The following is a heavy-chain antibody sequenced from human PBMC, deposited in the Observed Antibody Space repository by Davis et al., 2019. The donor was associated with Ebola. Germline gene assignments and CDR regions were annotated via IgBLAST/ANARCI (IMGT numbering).Heavy chain of an antibody. CDR1: GGSISSSNW. CDR3: AIQILGTTRVFDY. CDR2: IYHSGST. Sequence: SETLSLTCAVSGGSISSSNWWSWVRQPPGKGLEWIGEIYHSGSTNYNPSLKSRVAVSVDTPRNQFSLRLNSVTAADTAVYFCAIQILGTTRVFDYWGRGTLVTVSS. V-gene: IGHV4-4*02. D-gene: IGHD1/OR15-1a*01. J-gene: IGHJ4*02.